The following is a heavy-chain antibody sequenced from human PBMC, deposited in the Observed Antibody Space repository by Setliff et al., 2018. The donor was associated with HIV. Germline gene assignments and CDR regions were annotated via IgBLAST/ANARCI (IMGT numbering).Heavy chain of an antibody. J-gene: IGHJ6*02. CDR2: IYYSGST. CDR1: GGSISSHY. D-gene: IGHD3-22*01. V-gene: IGHV4-59*11. Sequence: PSETLSLTCTVSGGSISSHYWSWIRQPPGKGLEWIGYIYYSGSTNYNPSLKSRVTISVDASKNHFSLKVSSVTAADTAVYYCARGPRITLIEVVTSDYYYGMDVWGQGTTVTVSS. CDR3: ARGPRITLIEVVTSDYYYGMDV.